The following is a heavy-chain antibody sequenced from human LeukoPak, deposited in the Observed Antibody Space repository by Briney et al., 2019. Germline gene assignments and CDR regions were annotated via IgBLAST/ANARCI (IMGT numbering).Heavy chain of an antibody. V-gene: IGHV3-15*01. Sequence: GGSLRLSCAASGFTFNNAWMSWVCQAPGKGLEWIGRIKSDGGTTDYAAPVKGRFTISRDDSKNTLYLQMNSLKAEDAAVYYCTTDLSDYGDYIRCWGQGTLVTVSS. CDR2: IKSDGGTT. CDR3: TTDLSDYGDYIRC. J-gene: IGHJ4*02. D-gene: IGHD4-17*01. CDR1: GFTFNNAW.